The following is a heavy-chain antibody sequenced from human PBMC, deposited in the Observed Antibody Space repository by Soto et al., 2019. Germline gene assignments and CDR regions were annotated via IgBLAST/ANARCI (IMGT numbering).Heavy chain of an antibody. D-gene: IGHD4-17*01. CDR3: AGAGIYSDYFTGAQDP. V-gene: IGHV1-69*06. Sequence: QVQLVQSGAEVKKPGSSVKVSCKGSGATFTSYGVIWVRQAPGQGLEWMGGIIPIFDKANYARKFQARLTITADKTTSTAFMELRSLRSEDTAVYYCAGAGIYSDYFTGAQDPWGQGTLVTVSS. CDR2: IIPIFDKA. CDR1: GATFTSYG. J-gene: IGHJ5*02.